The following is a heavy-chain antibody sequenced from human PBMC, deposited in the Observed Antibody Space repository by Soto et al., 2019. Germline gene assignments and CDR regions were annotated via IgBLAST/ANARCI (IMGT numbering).Heavy chain of an antibody. D-gene: IGHD3-16*01. Sequence: GGSLRLSCAASGFTFSSYAMSWVRQAPGKGLGWVSTMSGSGDSTYYADSVKGRFTISRDNSKNTLYLQMKSQSAEDTAVYYCAKLGSTPPPFAGPPSWGQGTLVTVSS. CDR3: AKLGSTPPPFAGPPS. V-gene: IGHV3-23*01. CDR2: MSGSGDST. CDR1: GFTFSSYA. J-gene: IGHJ4*02.